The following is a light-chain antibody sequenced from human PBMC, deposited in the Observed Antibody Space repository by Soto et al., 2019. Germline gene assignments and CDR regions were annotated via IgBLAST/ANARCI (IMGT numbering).Light chain of an antibody. J-gene: IGLJ3*02. CDR1: SSKIGAGYD. CDR2: GNS. V-gene: IGLV1-40*01. CDR3: QSYDSSLSGWV. Sequence: QSVLTQPPSVSGAPGQMVTISCTGSSSKIGAGYDVHWYQQLPGTAPKLLIYGNSNRPSGVPDRFSGSKSGTSASLAITGLQAEDEADYYCQSYDSSLSGWVFGGGTKLTVL.